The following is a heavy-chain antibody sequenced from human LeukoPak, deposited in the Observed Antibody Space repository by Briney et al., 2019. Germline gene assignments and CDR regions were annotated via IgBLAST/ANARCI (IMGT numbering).Heavy chain of an antibody. J-gene: IGHJ4*02. V-gene: IGHV3-30-3*01. Sequence: GGSLRLSCAASGFTFSSYAVHWVRQAPGKGLEWVAVISYDGSNKYYADSVKGRFTISRDNSKNTLYLQMNSLRAEDTAVYYCASSPPTVATVSYFDYWGQGTLVTVSS. CDR3: ASSPPTVATVSYFDY. CDR2: ISYDGSNK. CDR1: GFTFSSYA. D-gene: IGHD4-23*01.